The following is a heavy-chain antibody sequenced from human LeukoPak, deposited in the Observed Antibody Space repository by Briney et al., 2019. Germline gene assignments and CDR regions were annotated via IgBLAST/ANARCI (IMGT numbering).Heavy chain of an antibody. V-gene: IGHV3-66*01. D-gene: IGHD3-16*01. CDR2: IYADGGT. Sequence: PGGSLRLSCAASGFTVSNSYMTWVRQAPGKGLEWVSIIYADGGTYYVDSLKGRFTISRDISKNTVFLQMNSLRAEDTAVYYCARTNNYAYVYWGQGTLVTVSS. J-gene: IGHJ4*02. CDR3: ARTNNYAYVY. CDR1: GFTVSNSY.